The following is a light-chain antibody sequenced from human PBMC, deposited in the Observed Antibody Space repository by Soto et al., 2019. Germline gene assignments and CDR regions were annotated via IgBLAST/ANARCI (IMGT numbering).Light chain of an antibody. V-gene: IGKV2-29*03. CDR3: MQNTHLPPT. J-gene: IGKJ5*01. CDR1: QSLLHITGETF. Sequence: VMTQTPLSLSVAPGQPASISCKSSQSLLHITGETFLFWYLQKPGQSPQLLIYEVSTRVSGVPDRFSGSGSGTDFTLEISRVETDDVGIYYCMQNTHLPPTFGQGTQLEIE. CDR2: EVS.